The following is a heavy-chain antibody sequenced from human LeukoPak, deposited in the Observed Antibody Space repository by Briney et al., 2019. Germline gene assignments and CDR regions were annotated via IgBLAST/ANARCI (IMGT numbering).Heavy chain of an antibody. CDR3: ARGVTVRGGPFDI. CDR2: IYGDVDT. V-gene: IGHV3-53*01. CDR1: EFSVISNY. J-gene: IGHJ3*02. Sequence: GGSLTLYCAASEFSVISNYMYWVRQAPGKGLEWFSLIYGDVDTYYADSVKGRFIISRDNSKDTLHLQMNSLRAEDTAIYYCARGVTVRGGPFDIWGQGTMVTVSS. D-gene: IGHD2-21*02.